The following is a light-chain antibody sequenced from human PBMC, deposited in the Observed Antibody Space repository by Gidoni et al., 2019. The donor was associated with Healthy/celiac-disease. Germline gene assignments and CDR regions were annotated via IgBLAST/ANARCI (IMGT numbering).Light chain of an antibody. CDR1: QSVSSY. J-gene: IGKJ4*01. CDR2: DAS. V-gene: IGKV3-11*01. Sequence: EIVLTQSPATLSLSPGERATLSCRASQSVSSYLAWYQQKPGQAPSLLIYDASNRATGIPARCSGSGSGTDFTLTISSLEPEDFAVYYCQQRSNWPPSLTFGGXTKVEIK. CDR3: QQRSNWPPSLT.